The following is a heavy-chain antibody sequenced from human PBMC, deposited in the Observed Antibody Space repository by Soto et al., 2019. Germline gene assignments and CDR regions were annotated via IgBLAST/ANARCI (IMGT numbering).Heavy chain of an antibody. Sequence: QVQLQESGPGVVKPSQTLSLTCTVSGGSFSSGDYYWGWVRQPPGKGLEWIGYIYYTGSTFNNPSLKSRASISIDTSKSQFSLKLSSVTAADTAVYYCARIHFGDEPSYYYYGMDVWGQGTTVTVSS. CDR2: IYYTGST. CDR1: GGSFSSGDYY. V-gene: IGHV4-30-4*01. D-gene: IGHD4-17*01. J-gene: IGHJ6*02. CDR3: ARIHFGDEPSYYYYGMDV.